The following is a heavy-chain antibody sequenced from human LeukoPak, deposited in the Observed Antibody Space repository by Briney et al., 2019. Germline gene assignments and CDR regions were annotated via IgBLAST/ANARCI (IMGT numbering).Heavy chain of an antibody. CDR2: IYYSGST. CDR3: ASSVAGTDWFDP. D-gene: IGHD6-19*01. CDR1: GSSVSSGSYY. Sequence: SETLSLTCTVSGSSVSSGSYYWSWIRQPPGKRLEWIGYIYYSGSTNYNPSLKSRVTISVDTSKNQFSLKLSSVTAADTAVYYCASSVAGTDWFDPWGQGTLVTVSS. V-gene: IGHV4-61*01. J-gene: IGHJ5*02.